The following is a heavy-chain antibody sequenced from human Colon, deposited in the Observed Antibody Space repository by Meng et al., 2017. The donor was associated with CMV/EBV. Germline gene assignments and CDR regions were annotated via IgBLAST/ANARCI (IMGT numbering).Heavy chain of an antibody. Sequence: GGSLRLSFAASGFTFDDYTMHWVRQAPGKGLEWVSLISWDGGSTYYADSVKGRFTISRDNSKHSLYLQMNSLRTEDTALYYCAKGPFWSGYYTADYYGMDVWGQGTTVTVSS. V-gene: IGHV3-43*01. D-gene: IGHD3-3*01. J-gene: IGHJ6*02. CDR2: ISWDGGST. CDR3: AKGPFWSGYYTADYYGMDV. CDR1: GFTFDDYT.